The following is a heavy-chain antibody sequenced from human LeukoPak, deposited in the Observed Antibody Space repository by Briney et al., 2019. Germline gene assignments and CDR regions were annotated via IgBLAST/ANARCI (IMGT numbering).Heavy chain of an antibody. Sequence: PGGSLRLSCAASGFTFDDYAMHWVRQAPGKGLEWVSGISWNSGSIGYADSVKGRFTISRDNAKNSLYLQMNSLGAEDTALYYCAKDLYDSSGYYHFDYWGQGTLVTVSS. CDR3: AKDLYDSSGYYHFDY. J-gene: IGHJ4*02. CDR1: GFTFDDYA. V-gene: IGHV3-9*01. D-gene: IGHD3-22*01. CDR2: ISWNSGSI.